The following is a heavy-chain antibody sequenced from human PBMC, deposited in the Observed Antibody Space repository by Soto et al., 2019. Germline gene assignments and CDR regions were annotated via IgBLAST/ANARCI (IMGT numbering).Heavy chain of an antibody. V-gene: IGHV1-18*01. J-gene: IGHJ5*02. CDR1: GDTFSDYG. CDR2: INTFNGNT. CDR3: ATSDFWSGYYRWFDP. D-gene: IGHD3-3*01. Sequence: GASVKVSCKTSGDTFSDYGVSWVRQAPGQGLEWMGWINTFNGNTKYEQKFQGRVTMTEDTSTDTAYMELSSLRSEDTAVYYCATSDFWSGYYRWFDPWGQGTLVTVSS.